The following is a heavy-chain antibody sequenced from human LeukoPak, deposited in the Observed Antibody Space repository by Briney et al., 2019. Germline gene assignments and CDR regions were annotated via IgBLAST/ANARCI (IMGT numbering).Heavy chain of an antibody. CDR3: ARVGPYCSSTSCYSVLDI. CDR2: ISAYNGNT. Sequence: ASVKFSCKASGYTFTSYGISWVRQAPGQGLEWMGWISAYNGNTNYAQKLQGRVTMTTDTSTSTAYMELRSLRSDDTAVYYCARVGPYCSSTSCYSVLDIWGQGTMVTVSS. J-gene: IGHJ3*02. D-gene: IGHD2-2*01. V-gene: IGHV1-18*01. CDR1: GYTFTSYG.